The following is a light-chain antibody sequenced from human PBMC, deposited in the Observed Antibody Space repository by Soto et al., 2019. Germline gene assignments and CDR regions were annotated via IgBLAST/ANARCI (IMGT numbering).Light chain of an antibody. CDR3: QQRRNWPRT. Sequence: EIVLTQSPATLSLSPGERATLSCRASQSVSSYLACYQQKPGQAPRLLIYDASNRATGIPARFSGSGSGTDFTLTISSLEPEDFAVYYCQQRRNWPRTFGQGTKLEIK. V-gene: IGKV3-11*01. J-gene: IGKJ2*01. CDR2: DAS. CDR1: QSVSSY.